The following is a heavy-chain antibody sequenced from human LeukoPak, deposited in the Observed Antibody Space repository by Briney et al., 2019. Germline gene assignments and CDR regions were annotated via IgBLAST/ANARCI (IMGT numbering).Heavy chain of an antibody. CDR2: IIPILGIA. CDR1: GGTFSSYA. J-gene: IGHJ4*02. V-gene: IGHV1-69*04. Sequence: GASVKVSCKASGGTFSSYAISWVRQSPGQGLEWMGRIIPILGIANYAQKFQGRVTITADKSTSTAYMELSSLRSEDTAVYYCARDGPVVPAEGGDYWGQGTLVTVSS. D-gene: IGHD2-2*01. CDR3: ARDGPVVPAEGGDY.